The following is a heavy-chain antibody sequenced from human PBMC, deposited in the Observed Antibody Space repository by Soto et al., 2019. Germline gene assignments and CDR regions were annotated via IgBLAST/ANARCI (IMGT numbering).Heavy chain of an antibody. CDR1: GGTFSSYT. J-gene: IGHJ6*02. D-gene: IGHD6-19*01. CDR2: IIPILGIA. Sequence: QVQLVQSGAEVKKPGSSVKVSCKASGGTFSSYTISWVRQAPGQGLEWMGRIIPILGIANYAQKFQGRVTITADKSTSTAYMELSSLRSEDTAVYYCARRRTGPGCGMDVWGQGTTVTVSS. CDR3: ARRRTGPGCGMDV. V-gene: IGHV1-69*02.